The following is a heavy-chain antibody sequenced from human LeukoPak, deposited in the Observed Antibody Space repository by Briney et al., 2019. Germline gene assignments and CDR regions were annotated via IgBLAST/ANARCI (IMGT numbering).Heavy chain of an antibody. Sequence: ASVKVSCKASGYTFTSYGISWVRQAPGQGLEWMGWISAYNGNTNYAQKLQGRVTMTTDTSTSTAYMELRSLRSDDTAVYYCALTSGYRSSTSCYRVWFDPWGQGTLVTVSS. CDR2: ISAYNGNT. D-gene: IGHD2-2*01. CDR3: ALTSGYRSSTSCYRVWFDP. V-gene: IGHV1-18*01. J-gene: IGHJ5*02. CDR1: GYTFTSYG.